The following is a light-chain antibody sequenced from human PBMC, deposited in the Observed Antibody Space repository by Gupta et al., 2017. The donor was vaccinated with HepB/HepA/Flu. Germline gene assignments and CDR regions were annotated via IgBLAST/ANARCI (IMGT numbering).Light chain of an antibody. CDR2: RNN. CDR1: SSNIGNNY. CDR3: AAWDDSRSGFV. V-gene: IGLV1-47*01. Sequence: SVLTQPPSASGTPGQRVTISCSGSSSNIGNNYVYWYQQVPGTAPKLLIYRNNQRPSGVPDRFSGSKSGTSAALAISGLRAEDEADYYCAAWDDSRSGFVFGGGTKMTVL. J-gene: IGLJ2*01.